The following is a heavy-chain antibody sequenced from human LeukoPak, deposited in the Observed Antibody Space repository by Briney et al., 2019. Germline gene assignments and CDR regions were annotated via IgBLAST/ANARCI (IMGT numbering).Heavy chain of an antibody. Sequence: SETLSLTCTVSGGSISSSSYYWGWIRQPPGKGLEWIGSIYYSGSTYYNPSLKSRVTISVDTSKNQFSLKLNSVTAADTAVYYCARHLYIASYSSSPPDYWGQGALVTVSS. CDR2: IYYSGST. CDR1: GGSISSSSYY. V-gene: IGHV4-39*01. D-gene: IGHD6-6*01. J-gene: IGHJ4*02. CDR3: ARHLYIASYSSSPPDY.